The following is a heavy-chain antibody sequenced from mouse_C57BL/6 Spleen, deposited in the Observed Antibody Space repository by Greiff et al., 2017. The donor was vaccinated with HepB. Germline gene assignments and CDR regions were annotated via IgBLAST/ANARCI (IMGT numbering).Heavy chain of an antibody. CDR1: GYAFSSSW. V-gene: IGHV1-82*01. Sequence: VQLQQSGPELVKPGASVKISCKASGYAFSSSWMNWVKQRPGKGLEWIGRIYPGDGDTNYNGKFKGKATLTADKSSSTAYMQLSSLTSEDAAVYCCAREGGDMDYWGQGTSVTVSS. CDR2: IYPGDGDT. J-gene: IGHJ4*01. CDR3: AREGGDMDY.